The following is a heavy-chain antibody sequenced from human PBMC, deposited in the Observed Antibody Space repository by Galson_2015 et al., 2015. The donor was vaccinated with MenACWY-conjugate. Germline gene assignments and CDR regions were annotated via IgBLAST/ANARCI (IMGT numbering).Heavy chain of an antibody. CDR1: GFTFNHYW. CDR3: TRGKDGYGRFDP. CDR2: ISPDGSVT. Sequence: SLRLCGAASGFTFNHYWMHWVRHSPGKGLVWVSRISPDGSVTNYADSVKGQFTLSRDNAKNTLYLQMNSLRGDDTAVYYCTRGKDGYGRFDPWGQGTLVTVSS. V-gene: IGHV3-74*01. J-gene: IGHJ5*02. D-gene: IGHD5-24*01.